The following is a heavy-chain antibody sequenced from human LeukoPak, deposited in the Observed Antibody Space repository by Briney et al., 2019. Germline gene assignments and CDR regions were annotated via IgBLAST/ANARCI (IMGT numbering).Heavy chain of an antibody. V-gene: IGHV7-4-1*02. J-gene: IGHJ4*02. CDR3: ARDSSMVRGVIPPFDY. CDR1: GYTFTSYA. CDR2: INTNTGNP. Sequence: ASVKVSCKASGYTFTSYAMNWVRQAPGQGLEWMGWINTNTGNPTYAQGFTGRFVLSLDTSVSTAYLQISSLKAEDTAVYYCARDSSMVRGVIPPFDYWGQGTLVTVSS. D-gene: IGHD3-10*01.